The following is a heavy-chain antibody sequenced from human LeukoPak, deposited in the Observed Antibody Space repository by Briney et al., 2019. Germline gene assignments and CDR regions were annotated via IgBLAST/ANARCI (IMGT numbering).Heavy chain of an antibody. V-gene: IGHV1-46*01. Sequence: ASVKVSCKASGYTFTSYYMHWVRQAPGQGLEWMGIINPSGGSTNYAQRFQGRVTMTRDTSTNTVYMELSSLRSEDTAVYYCAREVGWTAKKLYYFDYWGQGTLVTVSS. CDR3: AREVGWTAKKLYYFDY. CDR2: INPSGGST. CDR1: GYTFTSYY. J-gene: IGHJ4*02. D-gene: IGHD1-26*01.